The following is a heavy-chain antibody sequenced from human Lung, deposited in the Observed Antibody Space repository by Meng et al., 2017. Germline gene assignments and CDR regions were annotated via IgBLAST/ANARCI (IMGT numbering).Heavy chain of an antibody. V-gene: IGHV1-2*06. D-gene: IGHD6-13*01. CDR3: ARDEDISAAGKLFGDY. CDR2: IDPKSGDT. J-gene: IGHJ4*02. Sequence: QGQLVQSVADVKKPGASGKAPCKPSGYNFPDDWLHWVRRAPGQGLEWMGRIDPKSGDTHYAQRFQGRVTMTGDTSISTAYMELSGLRSDDTAMYYCARDEDISAAGKLFGDYWGQGTLVTASS. CDR1: GYNFPDDW.